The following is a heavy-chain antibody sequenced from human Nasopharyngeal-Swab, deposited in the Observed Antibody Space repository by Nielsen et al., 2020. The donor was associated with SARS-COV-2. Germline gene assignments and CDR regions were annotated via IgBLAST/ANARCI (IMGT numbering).Heavy chain of an antibody. CDR2: ISGSGGST. J-gene: IGHJ4*02. Sequence: GESLKISCAASGFTFSSYAMSWVRQAPGKGLEWVSAISGSGGSTYYADSVKGRVTISRDNSKNTLYLQVSSLRAEDTAMYYCAKGGGWLYYFDFWGQGTLVTVSS. D-gene: IGHD6-19*01. V-gene: IGHV3-23*01. CDR3: AKGGGWLYYFDF. CDR1: GFTFSSYA.